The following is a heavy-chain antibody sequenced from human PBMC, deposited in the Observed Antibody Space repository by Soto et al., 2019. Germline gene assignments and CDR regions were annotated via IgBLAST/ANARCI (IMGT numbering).Heavy chain of an antibody. CDR1: GFTFSSYA. V-gene: IGHV3-23*01. D-gene: IGHD6-19*01. Sequence: GGSLRLSCAASGFTFSSYAMSWFRQAPGKGLEWVSSMTGSGGTTYYADSVKGRFTISRDNSKNTLYLQMNSLRAEDTAVYYCAKDLVAVAGTDYWGEGTLVTVSS. CDR2: MTGSGGTT. J-gene: IGHJ4*02. CDR3: AKDLVAVAGTDY.